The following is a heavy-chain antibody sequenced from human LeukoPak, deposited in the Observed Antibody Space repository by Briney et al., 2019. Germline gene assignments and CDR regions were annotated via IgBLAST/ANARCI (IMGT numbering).Heavy chain of an antibody. CDR2: IFSSGST. V-gene: IGHV4-61*02. D-gene: IGHD4-23*01. J-gene: IGHJ3*02. CDR3: ARRAYGGKAAFGM. CDR1: GGSLISDTYY. Sequence: PSQTLSLTCGVSGGSLISDTYYWSWIRQPAGKGLEWIGRIFSSGSTNYNPSLKSRVTMSVDTSKNQFSLKLSSVTAADTAVYYCARRAYGGKAAFGMWGQGTMVTVSS.